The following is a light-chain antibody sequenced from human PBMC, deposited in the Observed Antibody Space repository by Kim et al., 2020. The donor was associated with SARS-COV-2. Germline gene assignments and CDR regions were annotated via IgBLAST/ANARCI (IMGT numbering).Light chain of an antibody. CDR2: KNK. CDR1: NNNVGNEG. J-gene: IGLJ3*02. Sequence: PTATLTCPGNNNNVGNEGAAWLEQHPGHPPKLLSDKNKNRPSGISEEVSAFRSGKIASPTITEHPPEDEADYYCSAWDSSLSAWLFGGGTQLTVL. V-gene: IGLV10-54*01. CDR3: SAWDSSLSAWL.